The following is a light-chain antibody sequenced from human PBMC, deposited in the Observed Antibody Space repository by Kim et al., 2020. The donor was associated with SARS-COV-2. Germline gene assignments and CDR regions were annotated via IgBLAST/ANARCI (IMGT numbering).Light chain of an antibody. CDR2: DAS. J-gene: IGKJ2*03. Sequence: DIQMTQSPSSLSASVGDRVTITCHASQDIGNYLNWYQQTQGKAPKLLIYDASDLQPGVPSRFSGSGSGTVFTFTISSLQPEDIATYFCQQYDKIPYSFGQGTKLEI. CDR3: QQYDKIPYS. V-gene: IGKV1-33*01. CDR1: QDIGNY.